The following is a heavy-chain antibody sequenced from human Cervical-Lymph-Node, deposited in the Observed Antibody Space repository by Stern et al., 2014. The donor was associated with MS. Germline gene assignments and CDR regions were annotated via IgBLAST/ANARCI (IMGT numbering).Heavy chain of an antibody. J-gene: IGHJ4*02. Sequence: VHLVESGGGVVQPGASLRLSCAASGFTFNAYGMHWVRQAPGKGLEWVAVSWFDGTTKYYADSVKGRFTISRDKSKNTLYLQLNSLRAEDTAVFYCARGLYSFDYWGRGTLVTVSS. CDR2: SWFDGTTK. CDR3: ARGLYSFDY. CDR1: GFTFNAYG. V-gene: IGHV3-33*01.